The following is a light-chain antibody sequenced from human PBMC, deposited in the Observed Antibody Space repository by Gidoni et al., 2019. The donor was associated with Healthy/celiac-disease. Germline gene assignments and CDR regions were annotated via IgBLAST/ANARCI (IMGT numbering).Light chain of an antibody. Sequence: DIVLTQSPATLYLSPGERATLSCGASQSVSSSYFAWYQQKPGLAPRLSIYDASRSATGSPDRVSGSGSGTDLTLTISRLEPEDVAVYYCQQYGSSPLTFGGGTKVEIK. CDR1: QSVSSSY. CDR2: DAS. CDR3: QQYGSSPLT. V-gene: IGKV3D-20*01. J-gene: IGKJ4*01.